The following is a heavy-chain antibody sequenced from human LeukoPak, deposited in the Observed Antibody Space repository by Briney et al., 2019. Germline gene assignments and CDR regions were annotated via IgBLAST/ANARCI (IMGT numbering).Heavy chain of an antibody. D-gene: IGHD6-6*01. V-gene: IGHV1-18*01. CDR3: ARGRGPIAARLVFDFDY. CDR1: GYTFTSYG. Sequence: GASVKVSCKASGYTFTSYGISWVRQAPGQGLEWMGWISAYNGNTNYAQKLQGRVTMTTDTSTSTAYMELRSLRSDDTAVDYCARGRGPIAARLVFDFDYWGQGTLVTVSS. J-gene: IGHJ4*02. CDR2: ISAYNGNT.